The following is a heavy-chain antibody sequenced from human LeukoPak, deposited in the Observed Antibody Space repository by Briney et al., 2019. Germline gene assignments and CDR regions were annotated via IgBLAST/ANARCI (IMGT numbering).Heavy chain of an antibody. D-gene: IGHD2-2*01. CDR2: IIPILGIA. CDR1: GGTFSSYT. J-gene: IGHJ5*02. Sequence: SVKVSCKASGGTFSSYTISWVRQAPGQGLEWMGRIIPILGIANYAQKFQGRVTITADKSTSTAYMELSSLRSEDTAVYYCARDQRYQPLWFDPWGQGTLVTVSS. V-gene: IGHV1-69*04. CDR3: ARDQRYQPLWFDP.